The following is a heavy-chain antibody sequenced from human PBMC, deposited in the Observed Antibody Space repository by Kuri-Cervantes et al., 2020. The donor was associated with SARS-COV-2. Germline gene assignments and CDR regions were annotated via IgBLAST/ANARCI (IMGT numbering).Heavy chain of an antibody. V-gene: IGHV3-30*03. Sequence: GGSLRLSYAASGFTFSSYGMHWVRQAPGKGLEWVAVISYDGSNKYYADSVKGRFTISRDNSKNTLYLQMNSLRAEDTAAYYCAREDSSGWKGGFDYWGQGTLVTVSS. CDR2: ISYDGSNK. J-gene: IGHJ4*02. CDR3: AREDSSGWKGGFDY. D-gene: IGHD6-19*01. CDR1: GFTFSSYG.